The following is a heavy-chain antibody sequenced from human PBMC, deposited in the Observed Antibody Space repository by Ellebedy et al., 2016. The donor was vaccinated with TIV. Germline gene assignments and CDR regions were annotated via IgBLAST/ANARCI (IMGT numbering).Heavy chain of an antibody. CDR2: ISNNGGST. CDR3: ARDPVGVGPAFDV. J-gene: IGHJ3*01. V-gene: IGHV3-64*04. CDR1: GLTFSNYA. Sequence: GESLKISCSASGLTFSNYAMHWVRQAPGKGLEYVSAISNNGGSTYYADSVKGRFTISRDNSKDTLFLQMNSLRAEDTAIYFCARDPVGVGPAFDVWGQGTMVTVSS. D-gene: IGHD4-23*01.